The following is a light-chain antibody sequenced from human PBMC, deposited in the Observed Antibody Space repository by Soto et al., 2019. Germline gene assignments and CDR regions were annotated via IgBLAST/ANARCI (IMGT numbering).Light chain of an antibody. J-gene: IGKJ1*01. CDR3: QQYNNWPPWT. V-gene: IGKV3-15*01. CDR2: GAS. CDR1: QSVSSN. Sequence: EIVMTQSPATLSVSPGERATLSCRARQSVSSNLAWYQQKPGQAPRLLIYGASTRATGIPARFSGSGSGTEFTLTISSLQSEDFAVYYCQQYNNWPPWTFGQGTTVDIK.